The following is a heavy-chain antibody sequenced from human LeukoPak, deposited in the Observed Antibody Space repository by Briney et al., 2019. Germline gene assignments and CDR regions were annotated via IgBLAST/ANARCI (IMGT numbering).Heavy chain of an antibody. D-gene: IGHD5-12*01. V-gene: IGHV3-11*06. J-gene: IGHJ4*02. CDR2: ISSSSYT. CDR3: ARSPGGGGYSGYEDFDY. Sequence: GGSLRLSCAASGFTFSDYYMSWIRQAPGKGLEWVSYISSSSYTNYADSVKGRFTISRDNAKNSLYLQMSSLRAEDTAVYYCARSPGGGGYSGYEDFDYWGQGTLVTVSS. CDR1: GFTFSDYY.